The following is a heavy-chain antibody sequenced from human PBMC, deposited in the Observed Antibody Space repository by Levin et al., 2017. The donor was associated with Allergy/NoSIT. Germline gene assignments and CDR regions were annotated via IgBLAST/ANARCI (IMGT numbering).Heavy chain of an antibody. J-gene: IGHJ4*02. Sequence: AGESLKISCAASGFTFSRYWMHWVRQVPGKGLVWVSRISPDGSTTNYADSVQGRFTISRDNANKMLYLQMNGLRVEDTAVYHCTRVATVETPDYWGQGTLVTVSS. CDR3: TRVATVETPDY. CDR1: GFTFSRYW. CDR2: ISPDGSTT. V-gene: IGHV3-74*01. D-gene: IGHD4-23*01.